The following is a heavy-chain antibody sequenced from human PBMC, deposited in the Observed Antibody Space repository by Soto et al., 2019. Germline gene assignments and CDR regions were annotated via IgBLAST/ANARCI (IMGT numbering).Heavy chain of an antibody. D-gene: IGHD3-22*01. J-gene: IGHJ4*02. CDR2: IIPIFGTA. Sequence: SVKVSCKASGGTFSSYAISWVRQAPGQGLEWMGGIIPIFGTANYAQKFQGRVTITADESTSTAYMELSSLRSEDTAVYYCARDHVYESQKGLFDYWGQGTLVTVYS. CDR1: GGTFSSYA. CDR3: ARDHVYESQKGLFDY. V-gene: IGHV1-69*13.